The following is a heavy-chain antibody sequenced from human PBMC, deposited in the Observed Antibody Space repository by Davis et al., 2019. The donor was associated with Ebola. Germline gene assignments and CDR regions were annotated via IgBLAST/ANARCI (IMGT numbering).Heavy chain of an antibody. V-gene: IGHV4-34*01. CDR3: ARTTLTSISDAGLGYNFFAP. CDR2: VSHSGYS. J-gene: IGHJ5*02. CDR1: GGSFSGYY. Sequence: SETLSLTCTLYGGSFSGYYWSWIRQPPGKGLEWLGEVSHSGYSNYNPSLKRRVTMSVDMSKNQFSLTLTSVSAADTAVYYCARTTLTSISDAGLGYNFFAPWGQGTLVTVSS. D-gene: IGHD2-21*02.